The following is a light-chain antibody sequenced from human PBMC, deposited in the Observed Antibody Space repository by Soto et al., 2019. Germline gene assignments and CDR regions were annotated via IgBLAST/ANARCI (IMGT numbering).Light chain of an antibody. J-gene: IGKJ4*01. V-gene: IGKV3-11*01. CDR2: DAS. CDR1: QSVSSY. CDR3: QHRSNWPLT. Sequence: EIVLTQSPATLSLSPGERATLSCRASQSVSSYLAWFQQKPGQAPRLLIYDASNRATGIPARFSGSGSGTDFTLTISSLEPEDFAIYYCQHRSNWPLTFGGGTQVEIK.